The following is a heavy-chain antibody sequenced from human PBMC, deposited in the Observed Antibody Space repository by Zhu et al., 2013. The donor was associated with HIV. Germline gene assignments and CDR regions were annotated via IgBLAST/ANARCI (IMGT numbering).Heavy chain of an antibody. V-gene: IGHV1-69*06. CDR1: GGTFSSYA. D-gene: IGHD3-22*01. CDR2: IIPIFGTA. Sequence: QVQLVQSGAEVKKPGSSVKVSCKASGGTFSSYAISWVRQAPGQGLEWMGGIIPIFGTANYAQKFQGRVTITADKSTSTAYMELSSLRSEDTAVYYCARDHFGYDSSGYSIYYYYYYGMDVWGQGTTVTVSS. CDR3: ARDHFGYDSSGYSIYYYYYYGMDV. J-gene: IGHJ6*02.